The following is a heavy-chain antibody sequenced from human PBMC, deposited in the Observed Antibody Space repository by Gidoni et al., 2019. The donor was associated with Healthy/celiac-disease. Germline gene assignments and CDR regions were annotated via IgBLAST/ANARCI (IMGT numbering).Heavy chain of an antibody. V-gene: IGHV1-46*01. CDR1: GYTFTSYY. Sequence: QVQLVQSGAEVKKPGASVKVSCKASGYTFTSYYMHWVRQAPGQGLEWMGIINPSGGTTSYAQKFQDRVTMTRDTSTSTVYMELSSLRSEDTAMYYCARSVRGAAARTVDYWGQGTLVTVSS. CDR2: INPSGGTT. D-gene: IGHD6-13*01. J-gene: IGHJ4*02. CDR3: ARSVRGAAARTVDY.